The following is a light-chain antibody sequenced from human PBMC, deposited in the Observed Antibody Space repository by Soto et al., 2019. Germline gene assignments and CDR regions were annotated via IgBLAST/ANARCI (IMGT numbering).Light chain of an antibody. Sequence: QSVLTQPPSASGSPGQSVTISCTGTSSDVGDNKYVSWYQQQPGKAPKVIIYEISERPSGVPDRFSGSKSGNTASLTVYGLRAEDEADYYCSSYAGSNNFRVFGGGAKLTVL. J-gene: IGLJ2*01. CDR3: SSYAGSNNFRV. CDR1: SSDVGDNKY. V-gene: IGLV2-8*01. CDR2: EIS.